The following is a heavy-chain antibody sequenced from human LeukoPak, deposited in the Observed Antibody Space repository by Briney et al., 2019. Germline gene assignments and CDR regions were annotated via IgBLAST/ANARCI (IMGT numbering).Heavy chain of an antibody. Sequence: GGSLRLSCAASGFTFSSQSTYWVRQAPGKGLEWLSSDSSDGSYVHYADSLKGRFTISRDNAKNSLFLQMDSLRAEDTAVYYCARDQRTGNYHYYYYMDVWGKGTTVTVSS. D-gene: IGHD6-25*01. CDR3: ARDQRTGNYHYYYYMDV. V-gene: IGHV3-21*01. CDR1: GFTFSSQS. CDR2: DSSDGSYV. J-gene: IGHJ6*03.